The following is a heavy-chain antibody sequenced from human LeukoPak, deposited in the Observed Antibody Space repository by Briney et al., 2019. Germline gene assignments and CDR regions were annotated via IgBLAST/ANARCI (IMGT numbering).Heavy chain of an antibody. CDR1: GFTFSSYG. Sequence: GGSLRLSCAASGFTFSSYGMHWVRQAPCKGLEWVAFIRYDGSNKYYADSVKGRFTVSRDSSKNTVYLQMNSLRAEDTAVYYCATPGGFGELLWGYFDYWGQGTLVTVSS. D-gene: IGHD3-10*01. J-gene: IGHJ4*02. V-gene: IGHV3-30*02. CDR3: ATPGGFGELLWGYFDY. CDR2: IRYDGSNK.